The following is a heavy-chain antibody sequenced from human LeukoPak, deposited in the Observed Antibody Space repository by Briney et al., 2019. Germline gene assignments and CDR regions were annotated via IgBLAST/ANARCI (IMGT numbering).Heavy chain of an antibody. Sequence: ASVKISCKASGGTFSSYAISWVRQAPGQGLEWMGGIIPIFGTANYAQKFQGRVTITADESTSTAYMELSSRRSEDTAVYYCARLDTPRHVDYWGQGTLVTVSS. V-gene: IGHV1-69*13. J-gene: IGHJ4*02. CDR2: IIPIFGTA. CDR1: GGTFSSYA. CDR3: ARLDTPRHVDY.